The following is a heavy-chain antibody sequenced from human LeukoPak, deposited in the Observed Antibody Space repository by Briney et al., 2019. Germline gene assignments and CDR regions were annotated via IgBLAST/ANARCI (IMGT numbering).Heavy chain of an antibody. CDR3: GRAVGPDRPFDY. D-gene: IGHD1-14*01. J-gene: IGHJ4*01. Sequence: PSETLSLTCTVSSGSISSYYWSWIRQPPGQGLEWIRYIYYSWSTNYNPSLKSRATITVDTSTNHFLLKLTPVTAAGPAAYYLGRAVGPDRPFDYWGQEPWSPSPQ. CDR1: SGSISSYY. V-gene: IGHV4-59*08. CDR2: IYYSWST.